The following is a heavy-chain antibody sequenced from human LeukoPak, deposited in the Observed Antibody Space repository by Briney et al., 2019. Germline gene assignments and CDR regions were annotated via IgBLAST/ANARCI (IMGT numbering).Heavy chain of an antibody. CDR2: ISGSGGST. CDR3: ARGRIGYHYDY. CDR1: GFTFSDYA. D-gene: IGHD3-22*01. V-gene: IGHV3-23*01. Sequence: GSLRLSCAASGFTFSDYAMTWVRQDPGKGLEWISTISGSGGSTYYADSVKGRFTISRDNSKTTLYLQMNALRAEDTAVYYCARGRIGYHYDYWGQGGLVTVSS. J-gene: IGHJ4*02.